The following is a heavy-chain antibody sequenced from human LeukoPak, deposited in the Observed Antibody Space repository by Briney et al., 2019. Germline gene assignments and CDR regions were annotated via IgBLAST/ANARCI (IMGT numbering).Heavy chain of an antibody. Sequence: GGSLRLSCAASGFTCRSYSMNWVRQAPGKGLEWVSYISSSSTTIYYADSVKGRFTISRDNAKNSLYLQMNSLRAEDTAVYYCAREQDHSSGYHFDYWGQGTLVTVSS. V-gene: IGHV3-48*01. CDR2: ISSSSTTI. CDR3: AREQDHSSGYHFDY. D-gene: IGHD3-22*01. CDR1: GFTCRSYS. J-gene: IGHJ4*02.